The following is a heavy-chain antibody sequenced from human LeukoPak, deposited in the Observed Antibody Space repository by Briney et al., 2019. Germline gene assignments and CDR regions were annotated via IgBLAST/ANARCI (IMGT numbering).Heavy chain of an antibody. J-gene: IGHJ5*02. Sequence: ASVKVSCKASGYTFTNYNINWVRQAPGQGLEWMGWISAYNGSTNYAQKLQGRVTMTTDTSTSTAFMYLRGLRSDDTAVYYCARDNWNYGWFDPWGQGTLVTVSS. CDR1: GYTFTNYN. D-gene: IGHD1-7*01. V-gene: IGHV1-18*01. CDR3: ARDNWNYGWFDP. CDR2: ISAYNGST.